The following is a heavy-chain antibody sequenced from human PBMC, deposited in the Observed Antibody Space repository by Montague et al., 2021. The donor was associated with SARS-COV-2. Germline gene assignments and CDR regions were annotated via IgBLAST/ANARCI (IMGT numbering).Heavy chain of an antibody. CDR2: IYYSGST. V-gene: IGHV4-39*07. CDR1: GGSISSSSYY. D-gene: IGHD5-18*01. CDR3: ASGNSGEGYSYGFDD. J-gene: IGHJ4*02. Sequence: SETLSLTCTVSGGSISSSSYYWGWIRQPPGKGLEWIGSIYYSGSTYYNPSLKSRVTISVDTSKNQFSLKLSSVTAADTAVYYCASGNSGEGYSYGFDDWGQGTMVTVSS.